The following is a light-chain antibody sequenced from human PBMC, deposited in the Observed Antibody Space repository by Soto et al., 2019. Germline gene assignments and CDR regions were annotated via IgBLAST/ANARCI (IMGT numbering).Light chain of an antibody. CDR3: SSHANTKV. Sequence: QSALTQPASVSGSPGQSLTISCTGTNSDIGAYNYVSWYQHHPGKAPKLIIYEVTNRPSGVSNRFSGSKSGNTASLTISGLQAEDEGDYYCSSHANTKVFGTGTKLPVL. J-gene: IGLJ1*01. V-gene: IGLV2-14*01. CDR1: NSDIGAYNY. CDR2: EVT.